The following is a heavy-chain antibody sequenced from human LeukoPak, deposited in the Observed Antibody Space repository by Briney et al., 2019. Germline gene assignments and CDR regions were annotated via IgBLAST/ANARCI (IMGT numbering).Heavy chain of an antibody. CDR3: ARGGSGWNYYYYYMDV. CDR2: IYYSGST. CDR1: GGSISSYY. V-gene: IGHV4-59*08. D-gene: IGHD6-19*01. Sequence: PSETLSLTCTVSGGSISSYYWSWIRQPPGKGLEWIAYIYYSGSTNYNPSLKSRVTISVDTSKNQFSLKLSSVTAADTAVYYCARGGSGWNYYYYYMDVWGKGTTVTISS. J-gene: IGHJ6*03.